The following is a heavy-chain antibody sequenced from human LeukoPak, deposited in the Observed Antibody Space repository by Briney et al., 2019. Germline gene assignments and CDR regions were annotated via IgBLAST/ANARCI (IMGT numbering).Heavy chain of an antibody. J-gene: IGHJ6*03. CDR3: ARDSTTDGGYYYYYYYMDV. Sequence: ASVKVSCKASGGTFSSYAISWVRQAPGQGLEWMGGIIPIFGTANYAQKFQGRVTITADESTSTAYMELSSLRSEDTAVYYCARDSTTDGGYYYYYYYMDVWGKGTTVTVSS. D-gene: IGHD5/OR15-5a*01. V-gene: IGHV1-69*13. CDR2: IIPIFGTA. CDR1: GGTFSSYA.